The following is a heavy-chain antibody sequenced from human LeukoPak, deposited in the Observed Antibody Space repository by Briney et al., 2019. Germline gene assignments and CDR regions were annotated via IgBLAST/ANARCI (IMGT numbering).Heavy chain of an antibody. CDR1: GGSISSYY. CDR2: IYTSGST. D-gene: IGHD1-1*01. J-gene: IGHJ4*02. V-gene: IGHV4-4*07. CDR3: ARKRSVQRYFCLLTGGGAFFDF. Sequence: SETLSLTCTVSGGSISSYYWSWIRQPAGKGLEWIGRIYTSGSTNYNPSLKSRVTMSVDTSKNQFSLTLSSVTAADTAVYYCARKRSVQRYFCLLTGGGAFFDFLGQGTLVTVSS.